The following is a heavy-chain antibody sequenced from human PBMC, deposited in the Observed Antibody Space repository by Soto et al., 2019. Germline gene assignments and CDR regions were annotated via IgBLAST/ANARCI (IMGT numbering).Heavy chain of an antibody. D-gene: IGHD3-9*01. V-gene: IGHV5-10-1*01. CDR2: IDPSDSYT. CDR3: ARQEYDILTGTSPFLYYGMDV. Sequence: GESLKISCKGSGYSFTSYWISWVRQMPGNGLEWVGRIDPSDSYTNYSPPFQGHVTISADKSISTAYLQWSSLKASDTAMYYCARQEYDILTGTSPFLYYGMDVWGQGTTVTVSS. J-gene: IGHJ6*02. CDR1: GYSFTSYW.